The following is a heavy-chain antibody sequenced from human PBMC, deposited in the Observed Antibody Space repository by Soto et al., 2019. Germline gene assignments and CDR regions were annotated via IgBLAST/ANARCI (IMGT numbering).Heavy chain of an antibody. CDR1: GYTFTSYT. Sequence: QVQLVQSGAEVKKPGASEKLSCKASGYTFTSYTVHWLHQAPGQGLEWMGWINAGNGDTKYSQKFQGRVTITRDTSASTAYMELSSLRSEDTAVYYCARSPSAAGRRYWYIDLWGRGTLVTVSS. CDR3: ARSPSAAGRRYWYIDL. V-gene: IGHV1-3*01. J-gene: IGHJ2*01. CDR2: INAGNGDT. D-gene: IGHD6-13*01.